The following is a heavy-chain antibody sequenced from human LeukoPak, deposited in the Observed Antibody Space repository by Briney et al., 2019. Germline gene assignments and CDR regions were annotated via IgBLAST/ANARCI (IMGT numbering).Heavy chain of an antibody. J-gene: IGHJ4*02. V-gene: IGHV4-61*02. D-gene: IGHD6-19*01. CDR3: ARVQFGAAGSFDC. CDR2: IFTSGRI. Sequence: SETLSLTCTVSGGSISSDTHYWSWIRQPAGKGLEWIGRIFTSGRIDYNPSLRSRVAMSVDTSKNQFSLKMSSVTAADTAVYFCARVQFGAAGSFDCWGQGTLVTVSS. CDR1: GGSISSDTHY.